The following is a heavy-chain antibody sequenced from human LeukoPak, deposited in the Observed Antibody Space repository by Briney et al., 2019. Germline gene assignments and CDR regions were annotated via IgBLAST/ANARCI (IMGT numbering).Heavy chain of an antibody. J-gene: IGHJ5*02. V-gene: IGHV1-18*01. Sequence: ASVKVSCKASGYTFTSYGISWVRQAPGQGLEWMGWISAYNGNTNYAQKLQGRVTMTTDTSTSTAYMELRSLRSDDTAVYYCARAHPVTQNVRSSVPYDPWGQGTLVTVSS. CDR3: ARAHPVTQNVRSSVPYDP. D-gene: IGHD2-2*01. CDR1: GYTFTSYG. CDR2: ISAYNGNT.